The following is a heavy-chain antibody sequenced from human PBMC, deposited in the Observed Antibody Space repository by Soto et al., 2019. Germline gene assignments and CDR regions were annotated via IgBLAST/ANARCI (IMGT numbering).Heavy chain of an antibody. Sequence: PSETLSLTCAVSGCSISSGGYSWSWIRQPPGKGLEWIGYIYHSGSTYYNPSLKSRVTISVDRSKNQFSLKLSSVTAADTDVYYCGRVPARWGQGTLVTVSS. CDR3: GRVPAR. CDR1: GCSISSGGYS. D-gene: IGHD2-2*01. CDR2: IYHSGST. V-gene: IGHV4-30-2*01. J-gene: IGHJ4*02.